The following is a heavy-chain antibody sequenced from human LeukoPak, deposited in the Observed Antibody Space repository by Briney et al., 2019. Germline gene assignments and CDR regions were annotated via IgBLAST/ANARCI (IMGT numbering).Heavy chain of an antibody. D-gene: IGHD6-13*01. CDR3: ARDLGAAAGLVHYYMDV. CDR2: TRNKANSYTT. V-gene: IGHV3-72*01. CDR1: GFTFSDHY. Sequence: GGSLRLSCAASGFTFSDHYMDWVRQAPGKGLEWVGRTRNKANSYTTEYAASVKGRFTISRDDSKNSLYLQMNSLKTEDTAVYYCARDLGAAAGLVHYYMDVWGKGTTVTVSS. J-gene: IGHJ6*03.